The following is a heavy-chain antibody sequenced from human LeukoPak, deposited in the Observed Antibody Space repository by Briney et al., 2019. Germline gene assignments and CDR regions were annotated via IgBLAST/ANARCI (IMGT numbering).Heavy chain of an antibody. V-gene: IGHV3-23*01. J-gene: IGHJ3*02. CDR2: IIDSGGTT. D-gene: IGHD7-27*01. Sequence: GGSLRLSCAASGFSFSNYGMNWVRQAPGKGLEWVSGIIDSGGTTYTADSVKGRFTISRDNSKNTLYLQMNSLRAEDTAVYYCARDLNWGAFDIRGQGTMVSVSS. CDR1: GFSFSNYG. CDR3: ARDLNWGAFDI.